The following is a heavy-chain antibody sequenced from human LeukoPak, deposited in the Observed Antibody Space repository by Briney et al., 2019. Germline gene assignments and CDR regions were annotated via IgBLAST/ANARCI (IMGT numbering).Heavy chain of an antibody. D-gene: IGHD2-15*01. Sequence: GGSLRLSCAASGFPFSSYAMSWVRQAPGKGLECVSGISGSGGTTYYADSVKGRFTISRDNSKNTLYLQMNSLRAEDTAVYYCAKEENLGYCSGGSCSFQYYFDYWGQGTLVTVSS. CDR3: AKEENLGYCSGGSCSFQYYFDY. J-gene: IGHJ4*02. V-gene: IGHV3-23*01. CDR2: ISGSGGTT. CDR1: GFPFSSYA.